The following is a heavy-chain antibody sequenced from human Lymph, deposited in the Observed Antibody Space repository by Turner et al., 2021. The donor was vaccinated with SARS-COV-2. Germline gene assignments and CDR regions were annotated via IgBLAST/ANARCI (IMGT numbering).Heavy chain of an antibody. CDR3: ARDIPTTADYFDY. CDR1: GFNVSTYS. CDR2: ISSSMSLI. Sequence: EVTQVASGGGLVKPGGPLRLSCAASGFNVSTYSINWVRQAPGKGLEWISSISSSMSLIYYADSGKGRFTISRDDAKNSLYLQMNRLRVEDTAVYYCARDIPTTADYFDYWGQGTLVTVSS. D-gene: IGHD4-17*01. V-gene: IGHV3-21*01. J-gene: IGHJ4*02.